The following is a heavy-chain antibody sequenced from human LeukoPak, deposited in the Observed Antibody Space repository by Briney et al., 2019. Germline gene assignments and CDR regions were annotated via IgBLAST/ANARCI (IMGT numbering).Heavy chain of an antibody. CDR3: ARVTFITCDV. D-gene: IGHD3-10*01. J-gene: IGHJ6*04. Sequence: ASVNVSCKHSGYTFTGYFMHWVRQAPGQGLEWMGWIYPKSGGTNYAQKFHGRVTMTRDTSISTAYMELSRLRSDDTAVYYCARVTFITCDVWGKGTTVTVSS. CDR1: GYTFTGYF. CDR2: IYPKSGGT. V-gene: IGHV1-2*02.